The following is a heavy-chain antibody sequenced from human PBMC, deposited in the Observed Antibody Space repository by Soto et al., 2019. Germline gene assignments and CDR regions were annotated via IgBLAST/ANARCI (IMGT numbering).Heavy chain of an antibody. CDR2: IYYSGST. CDR1: GGSFSGYY. D-gene: IGHD6-19*01. CDR3: ARAGGLGAVAVDY. Sequence: PSETLSLTCAVYGGSFSGYYWSWIRQPPGKGLEWIGYIYYSGSTNYNPSLKSRVTISVDTSKNQFSLKLSSVTAADTAVYYCARAGGLGAVAVDYWGQGTLVTVSS. V-gene: IGHV4-59*01. J-gene: IGHJ4*02.